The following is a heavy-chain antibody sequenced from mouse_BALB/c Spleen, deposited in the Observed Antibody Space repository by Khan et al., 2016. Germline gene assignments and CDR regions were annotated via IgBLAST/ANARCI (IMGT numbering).Heavy chain of an antibody. D-gene: IGHD2-2*01. CDR2: ISYSGST. Sequence: EVQLQESGPSLVKPSQTLSLTCSVTGDSITSGYWNWIRKFPGNKLEYMGYISYSGSTYYNPSLTSRLSITRDTSKNQYYLQLNSVTTEDTATDCGARVYGYADYFDYWGQGTTLTVSS. CDR3: ARVYGYADYFDY. CDR1: GDSITSGY. J-gene: IGHJ2*01. V-gene: IGHV3-8*02.